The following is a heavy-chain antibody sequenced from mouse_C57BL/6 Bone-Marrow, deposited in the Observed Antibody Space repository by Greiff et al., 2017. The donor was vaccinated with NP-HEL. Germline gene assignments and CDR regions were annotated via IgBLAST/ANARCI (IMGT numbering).Heavy chain of an antibody. CDR3: AREGVYYGSSWGAY. CDR1: GYTFTSYW. J-gene: IGHJ3*01. CDR2: IYPGSGST. Sequence: VQLQQSGAELVKPGASVKMSCKASGYTFTSYWITWVKQRPGQGLEWIGDIYPGSGSTNYNEKFKSKATLTVDTSSSTAYMQLSSLTSEDSAVYYCAREGVYYGSSWGAYWGQGTLVTVSA. D-gene: IGHD1-1*01. V-gene: IGHV1-55*01.